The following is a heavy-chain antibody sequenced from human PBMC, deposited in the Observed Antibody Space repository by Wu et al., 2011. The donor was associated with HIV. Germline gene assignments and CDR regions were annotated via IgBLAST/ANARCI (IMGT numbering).Heavy chain of an antibody. CDR1: GYTFTSHA. CDR3: ARDLSGTFDS. D-gene: IGHD6-19*01. V-gene: IGHV1-69*05. CDR2: DIPISDIEL. J-gene: IGHJ4*02. Sequence: QLVQSGAEVKKPGASVKVSCKASGYTFTSHAISWLRQTPGQGLEWMGGDIPISDIELRIAQRFRGRLTVTTDESTNTAYMELTSLRSEDTAVYYCARDLSGTFDSWGQGTLVTVSS.